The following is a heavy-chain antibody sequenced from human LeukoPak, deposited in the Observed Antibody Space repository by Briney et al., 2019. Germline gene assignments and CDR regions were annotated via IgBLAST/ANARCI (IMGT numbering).Heavy chain of an antibody. CDR2: IYPGDSDT. J-gene: IGHJ4*02. D-gene: IGHD5-24*01. V-gene: IGHV5-51*01. CDR1: GYSFTSYW. Sequence: AGESLKISCKGSGYSFTSYWIGCVRQIPGKGLEWMGIIYPGDSDTRYSPSFQGQVTISADKSISTAYLQWSSLKASDTAMYYCARHRDGYNYVPYFDYWGQGTLVTVSS. CDR3: ARHRDGYNYVPYFDY.